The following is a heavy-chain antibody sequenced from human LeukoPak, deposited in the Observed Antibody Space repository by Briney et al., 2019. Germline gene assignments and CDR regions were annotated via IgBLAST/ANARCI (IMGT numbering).Heavy chain of an antibody. Sequence: SETLSLTCTVAAGSISNHYWSWMRQSPGKGLEWIAYIFYTGSYNYNPSLTSRVYISVDTSKNQFSLNLTSVTAADTAVYYCARGRSSLDLWGQGTLVTVSS. CDR3: ARGRSSLDL. CDR2: IFYTGSY. J-gene: IGHJ5*02. CDR1: AGSISNHY. V-gene: IGHV4-59*11. D-gene: IGHD6-19*01.